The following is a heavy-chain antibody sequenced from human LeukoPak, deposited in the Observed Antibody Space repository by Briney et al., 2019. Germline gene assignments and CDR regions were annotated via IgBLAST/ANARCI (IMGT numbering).Heavy chain of an antibody. V-gene: IGHV1-46*01. J-gene: IGHJ4*02. CDR2: INPSGGST. CDR3: ARRSSGYDLDY. D-gene: IGHD5-12*01. Sequence: ASVKVSCKASGYTFTSYYMHWVRQAPGQGLEWMGIINPSGGSTSYAQKFQGRVTMTRDTSTSTVYMELSSLGSEDTAVYYCARRSSGYDLDYWGQGTLVTVSS. CDR1: GYTFTSYY.